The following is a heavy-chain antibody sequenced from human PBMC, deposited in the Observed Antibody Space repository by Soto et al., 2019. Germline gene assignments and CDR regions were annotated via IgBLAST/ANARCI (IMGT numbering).Heavy chain of an antibody. J-gene: IGHJ4*02. V-gene: IGHV3-33*01. CDR3: ARGRCLQLGPDY. CDR1: GFTFSTYG. Sequence: GGSLRLSCAASGFTFSTYGMHWVRQAPGKGLEWVAVIWYDGSNKNYADSVKGRFTISRDNPKNTLYLEMNSLRAEDTAVYYCARGRCLQLGPDYWGQGALVTVSS. CDR2: IWYDGSNK. D-gene: IGHD1-1*01.